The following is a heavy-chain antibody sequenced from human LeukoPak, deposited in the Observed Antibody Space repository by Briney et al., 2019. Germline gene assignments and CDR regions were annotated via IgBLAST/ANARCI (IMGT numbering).Heavy chain of an antibody. V-gene: IGHV3-11*05. J-gene: IGHJ4*02. CDR1: GFIFSNAW. D-gene: IGHD5-18*01. CDR3: ARDGYSYGDTYDY. CDR2: ISSSSSYT. Sequence: GGSLRLSCAASGFIFSNAWMSWVRQAPGKGLEWVSYISSSSSYTNYADSVKGRFTISRDNAKNSLYLQMNSLRAEDTAVYYCARDGYSYGDTYDYWGQGTLVTVSS.